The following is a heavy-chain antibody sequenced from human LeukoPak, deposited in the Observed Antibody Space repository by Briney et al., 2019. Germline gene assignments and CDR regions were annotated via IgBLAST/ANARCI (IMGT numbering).Heavy chain of an antibody. V-gene: IGHV1-46*01. CDR2: INPSGGST. Sequence: EASVKVSCKASGYTFTSYYMHWVRQAPGQGLEWMGIINPSGGSTSYAQKFQGRVTMTRDTSMSTVYMELSSLRSEDTAVYYCARVRSRVRGAFDIWGQRTMVTVSS. CDR1: GYTFTSYY. CDR3: ARVRSRVRGAFDI. J-gene: IGHJ3*02. D-gene: IGHD3-10*01.